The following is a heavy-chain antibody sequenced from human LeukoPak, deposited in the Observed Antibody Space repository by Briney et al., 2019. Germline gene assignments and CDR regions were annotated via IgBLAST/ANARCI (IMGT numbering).Heavy chain of an antibody. Sequence: ASVKVSCKASGGTFRSGSINWVRQAPGQGLEWMGRIVPMPDITTYSQTFQGRVTITADKPTSTAYMELSSLTSEDTAVYYCAGASDLVTTWDYFDSWGQGSLVIVSS. D-gene: IGHD4-17*01. J-gene: IGHJ4*02. CDR3: AGASDLVTTWDYFDS. V-gene: IGHV1-69*02. CDR2: IVPMPDIT. CDR1: GGTFRSGS.